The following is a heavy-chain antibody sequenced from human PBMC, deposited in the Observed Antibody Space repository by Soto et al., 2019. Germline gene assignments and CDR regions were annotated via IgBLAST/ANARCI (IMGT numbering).Heavy chain of an antibody. V-gene: IGHV4-59*01. CDR2: IYYSGST. CDR3: EREGKGYCSGGSCKEYYNRMDV. Sequence: PSETLSLTCTVSGGSISSYYWSWIRQPPGKGLEWMGYIYYSGSTNYNPSLKSRVTIPVETSKNQFSLKLSYVTAADTDVYYCEREGKGYCSGGSCKEYYNRMDVRGHGTTVAVSS. CDR1: GGSISSYY. J-gene: IGHJ6*02. D-gene: IGHD2-15*01.